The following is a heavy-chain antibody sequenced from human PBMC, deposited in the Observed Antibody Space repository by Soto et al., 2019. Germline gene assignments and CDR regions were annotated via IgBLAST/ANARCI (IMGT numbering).Heavy chain of an antibody. J-gene: IGHJ6*03. V-gene: IGHV1-18*01. Sequence: QDRLVQSGVEVKKPGASVRVSCKASGYSFTNYGITWVRQAPGQGVERMGWISAYNGNTNYAQKFQGRVTLTTDASTSTAYLELRSLRYDDTAVYYCARDRGVAPPVAGNTHYYYYMDVWGKGTTVTVSS. CDR1: GYSFTNYG. CDR2: ISAYNGNT. CDR3: ARDRGVAPPVAGNTHYYYYMDV. D-gene: IGHD6-19*01.